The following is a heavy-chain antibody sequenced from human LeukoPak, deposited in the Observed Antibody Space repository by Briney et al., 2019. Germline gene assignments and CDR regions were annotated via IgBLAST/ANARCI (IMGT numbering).Heavy chain of an antibody. Sequence: PGGSLRLSCAASGFTFSSYEMNWVRQAPGKGLEWVSCISSSGSTIYYADSVKGRFTISRDNAKNSLYLQMNSLRAEDAAVYYCARDPYYDILTGLGMDVWGQGTTVTVSS. CDR1: GFTFSSYE. CDR2: ISSSGSTI. CDR3: ARDPYYDILTGLGMDV. D-gene: IGHD3-9*01. V-gene: IGHV3-48*03. J-gene: IGHJ6*02.